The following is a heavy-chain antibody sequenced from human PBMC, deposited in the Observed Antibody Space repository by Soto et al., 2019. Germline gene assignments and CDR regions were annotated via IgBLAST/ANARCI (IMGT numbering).Heavy chain of an antibody. CDR2: ISGSGGST. V-gene: IGHV3-23*01. J-gene: IGHJ4*02. CDR3: AKDSTSHYYDSSGYYD. Sequence: GGSLRLSCAASGFTFSSYAMSWVRQAPGKGLEWVSAISGSGGSTYYADSVKGRFTISRDNSKNTLYLQMNSLRAEDTAVYYCAKDSTSHYYDSSGYYDWGQGTLVTVSS. D-gene: IGHD3-22*01. CDR1: GFTFSSYA.